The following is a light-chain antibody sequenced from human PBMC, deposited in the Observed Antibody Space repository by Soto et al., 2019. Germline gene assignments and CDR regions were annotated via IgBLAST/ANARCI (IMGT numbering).Light chain of an antibody. V-gene: IGKV1-6*01. CDR2: AAS. Sequence: AIQMTQSPSSLSASVGERGTITCRASQGIRNDLGWYQQKPGKAPKLLIYAASSLQSGVPSRFSGSGSGTDFTLTISSLQPEDFAAYYCLQDYNYPRTFGQGTKVEVK. CDR3: LQDYNYPRT. J-gene: IGKJ1*01. CDR1: QGIRND.